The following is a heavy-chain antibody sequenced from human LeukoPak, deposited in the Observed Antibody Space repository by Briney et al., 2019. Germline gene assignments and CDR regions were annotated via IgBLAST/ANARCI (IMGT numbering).Heavy chain of an antibody. Sequence: GGALRLSCLACGCTFSSYSMNWVRQAPGKGLEWVSSISSSSSYIYYADSVKGRFTISRDNAKNSLYLQMNSLRAEDTAVYYCARDGDSSGYYSNFDYWGQGTLVTVSS. CDR2: ISSSSSYI. CDR3: ARDGDSSGYYSNFDY. V-gene: IGHV3-21*01. CDR1: GCTFSSYS. J-gene: IGHJ4*02. D-gene: IGHD3-22*01.